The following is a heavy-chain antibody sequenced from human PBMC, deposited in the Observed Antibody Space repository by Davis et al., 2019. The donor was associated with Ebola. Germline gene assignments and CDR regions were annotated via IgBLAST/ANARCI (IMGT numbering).Heavy chain of an antibody. J-gene: IGHJ6*02. V-gene: IGHV3-11*01. D-gene: IGHD6-6*01. Sequence: GGSLRLSCTVSGGSISSYYWSWIRQPPGKGLEWVSYISSSGSTIYYADSVKGRFTISRDNAKNSLYLQMNSLRAEDTAVYYCARFRILGSSSSYYGMDVWGQGTTVTVSS. CDR1: GGSISSYY. CDR2: ISSSGSTI. CDR3: ARFRILGSSSSYYGMDV.